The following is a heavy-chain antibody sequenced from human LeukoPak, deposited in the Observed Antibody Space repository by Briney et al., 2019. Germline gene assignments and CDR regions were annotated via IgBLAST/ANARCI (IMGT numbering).Heavy chain of an antibody. CDR2: INPNSGGT. D-gene: IGHD3-10*02. CDR3: ARGPYVPFPNWYFDL. V-gene: IGHV1-2*02. Sequence: ASVKVSCKASEYTFTGYYMHWVRQAPGEGLEWMGWINPNSGGTHYAPKFQGRVTMTRDTSISTAYMELSRLRSDDTAVYYCARGPYVPFPNWYFDLWGRGTLVTVSS. J-gene: IGHJ2*01. CDR1: EYTFTGYY.